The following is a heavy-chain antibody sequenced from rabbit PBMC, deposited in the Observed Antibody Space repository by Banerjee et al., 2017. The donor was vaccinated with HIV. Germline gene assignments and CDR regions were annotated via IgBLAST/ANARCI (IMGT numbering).Heavy chain of an antibody. D-gene: IGHD6-1*01. V-gene: IGHV1S40*01. CDR1: GFSFSSVYY. CDR3: AREGYGYAGYAYATGYFNL. Sequence: QSLEESGGDLVKPEGSLTLTCTASGFSFSSVYYMCWVRQAPGKGLEWIGCFYTGDITYYASWAKGRFTISKTSSTTVTLQMTRLTAADTATYFCAREGYGYAGYAYATGYFNLWGPGTLVTVS. J-gene: IGHJ4*01. CDR2: FYTGDIT.